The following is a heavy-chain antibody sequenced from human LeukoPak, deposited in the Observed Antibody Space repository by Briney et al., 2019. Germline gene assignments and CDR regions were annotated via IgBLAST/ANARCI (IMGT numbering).Heavy chain of an antibody. D-gene: IGHD5-24*01. J-gene: IGHJ4*02. V-gene: IGHV5-10-1*01. CDR2: IDPSDSYT. CDR3: ASLGLPSVEMATITDY. Sequence: RGESLKISCKGSGYSFTSYWIGWVRQMPGKGLEWMGRIDPSDSYTNYSPSFQGHVTISADKSISTAYLQWSSLKASDTAMYYCASLGLPSVEMATITDYWGQGTLVTVSS. CDR1: GYSFTSYW.